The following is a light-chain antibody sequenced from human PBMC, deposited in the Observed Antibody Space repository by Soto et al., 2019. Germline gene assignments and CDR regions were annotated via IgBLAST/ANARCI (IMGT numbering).Light chain of an antibody. J-gene: IGLJ1*01. Sequence: QSALTQPASVSGSPGQSITISCTGTSSDVGGYNYVSWYQQHPGKAPKLMIYDVSNRPSGVSNRLSGSKSGNTASLTISGLQAEDEADYYCSSYTSSSTYVFSTGTKVTVL. V-gene: IGLV2-14*01. CDR2: DVS. CDR1: SSDVGGYNY. CDR3: SSYTSSSTYV.